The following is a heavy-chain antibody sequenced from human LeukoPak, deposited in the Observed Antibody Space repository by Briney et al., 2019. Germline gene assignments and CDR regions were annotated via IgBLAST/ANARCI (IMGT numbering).Heavy chain of an antibody. Sequence: PGGSLRLSCVASGFTFSSFWMSWVRQAPGKGLEFVANTDQDGGVRNYVDSVKGRFIISRDNAKNSLYLQMDSLRAEDTAVYFCARDPGSSSFDYWGLGTPVTVSS. D-gene: IGHD6-13*01. J-gene: IGHJ4*02. CDR1: GFTFSSFW. CDR3: ARDPGSSSFDY. V-gene: IGHV3-7*01. CDR2: TDQDGGVR.